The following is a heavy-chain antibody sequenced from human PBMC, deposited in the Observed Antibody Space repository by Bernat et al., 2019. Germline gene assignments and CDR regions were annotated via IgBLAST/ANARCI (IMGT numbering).Heavy chain of an antibody. Sequence: EVQLVESGGGLVKPGGSLRLSCAASGFTFSSYSMNWVRQAPGKGLEWVSYISSSSSYIYYADSVKGRFTISRDNAKNSLYLQMNSLRAEDTAVYYWARDGEDRIPTVTPLNWYFDLWGRGTLVTVSS. V-gene: IGHV3-21*05. CDR3: ARDGEDRIPTVTPLNWYFDL. D-gene: IGHD4-17*01. CDR2: ISSSSSYI. CDR1: GFTFSSYS. J-gene: IGHJ2*01.